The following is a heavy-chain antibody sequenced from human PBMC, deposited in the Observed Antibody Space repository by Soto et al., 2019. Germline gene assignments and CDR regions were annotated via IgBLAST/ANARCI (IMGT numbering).Heavy chain of an antibody. J-gene: IGHJ4*02. CDR1: GFTFSSYA. V-gene: IGHV3-30-3*01. Sequence: QVQLVESGGGVVQPGRSLRLSCAASGFTFSSYAMHWVRQAPGKGLEWVAVISYDGSNKYYADSVKGRFTLPRDNSKNTRYLQMNTLRAEDTAVYYSAREPGGTECAESPDYFDYWGRGTLVTVSS. D-gene: IGHD3-16*01. CDR2: ISYDGSNK. CDR3: AREPGGTECAESPDYFDY.